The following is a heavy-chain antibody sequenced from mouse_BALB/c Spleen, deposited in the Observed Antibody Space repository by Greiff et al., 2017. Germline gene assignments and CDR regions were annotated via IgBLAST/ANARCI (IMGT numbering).Heavy chain of an antibody. CDR2: IDPANGNT. CDR3: AREMDYYGSPFYY. V-gene: IGHV14-3*02. D-gene: IGHD1-1*01. Sequence: EVQLQESGAELVKPGASVKLSCTASGFNIKDTYMHWVKQRPEQGLEWIGRIDPANGNTKYDPKFQGKATITADTSSNTAYLQLSSLTSEDTAVYYCAREMDYYGSPFYYWGQGTTLTVSS. CDR1: GFNIKDTY. J-gene: IGHJ2*01.